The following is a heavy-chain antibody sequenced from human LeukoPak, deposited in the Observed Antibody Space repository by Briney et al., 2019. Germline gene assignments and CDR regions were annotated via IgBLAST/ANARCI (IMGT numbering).Heavy chain of an antibody. CDR2: INPNSGGT. J-gene: IGHJ4*02. Sequence: ASVKVSCKASGYTFTGYYMHWVRQAPGQGLEWMGWINPNSGGTNYAQKFQGRVTMTRDTSISTAYMELSRLRSDDTAVYYCARDLYDIWSGYYGPFDYWGQGTLVTVSS. CDR1: GYTFTGYY. D-gene: IGHD3-3*01. CDR3: ARDLYDIWSGYYGPFDY. V-gene: IGHV1-2*02.